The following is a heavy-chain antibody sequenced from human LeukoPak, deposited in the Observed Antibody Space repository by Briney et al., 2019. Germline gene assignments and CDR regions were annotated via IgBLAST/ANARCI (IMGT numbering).Heavy chain of an antibody. CDR3: ARSYYDSSGSPFDY. D-gene: IGHD3-22*01. J-gene: IGHJ4*02. CDR2: IKQDGSEK. CDR1: GFTFSSYW. Sequence: GGSLGLSCAASGFTFSSYWMSWVRQAPGKGLEWVANIKQDGSEKYYVDSVKGRFTISRDNAKNSLYLQMNSLRAEDTAVYYCARSYYDSSGSPFDYWGQGTLVTVSS. V-gene: IGHV3-7*01.